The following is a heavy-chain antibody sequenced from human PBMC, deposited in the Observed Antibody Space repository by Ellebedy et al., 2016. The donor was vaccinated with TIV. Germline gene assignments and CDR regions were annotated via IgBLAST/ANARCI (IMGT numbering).Heavy chain of an antibody. CDR2: IYYSGST. CDR3: ASGTNIVSTIS. Sequence: SETLSLXXTVTGGSISSYYWSWVRQPPGKGLEWIGYIYYSGSTNYNPSLKSRVTISVDTSKNQFSLQLSSVTAADTAVYYCASGTNIVSTISWGQGTLVTVSS. V-gene: IGHV4-59*08. D-gene: IGHD5/OR15-5a*01. CDR1: GGSISSYY. J-gene: IGHJ5*02.